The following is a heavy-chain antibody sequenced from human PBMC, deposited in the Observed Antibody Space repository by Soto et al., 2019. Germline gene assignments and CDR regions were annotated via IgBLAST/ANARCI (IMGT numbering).Heavy chain of an antibody. Sequence: QVQLVQSGAEVKKPGSSVKVSCKASGGTFSSYTISWVRQAPGQGLEWMGRIIPILGIANYAQKFQGRVTLTADKSTSTAYMELSSLRSEDTAVYYCASAGGDGYNDSFDPWGQGTLVTVSS. CDR3: ASAGGDGYNDSFDP. CDR2: IIPILGIA. V-gene: IGHV1-69*02. J-gene: IGHJ5*02. D-gene: IGHD2-21*01. CDR1: GGTFSSYT.